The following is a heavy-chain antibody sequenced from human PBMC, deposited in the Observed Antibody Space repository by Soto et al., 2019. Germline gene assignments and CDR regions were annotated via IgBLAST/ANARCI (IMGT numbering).Heavy chain of an antibody. CDR2: INYNGRT. V-gene: IGHV4-59*01. J-gene: IGHJ4*02. CDR1: GGCISTYY. D-gene: IGHD6-25*01. CDR3: ACYARSGLFDY. Sequence: SETQSRTCTVSGGCISTYYWSWIRHPPGKGLEWIGYINYNGRTNYNPSLKSRVTMSLDTSKNQFSLKLRSVTAAVTAVFLCACYARSGLFDYCGQGTLVPVSS.